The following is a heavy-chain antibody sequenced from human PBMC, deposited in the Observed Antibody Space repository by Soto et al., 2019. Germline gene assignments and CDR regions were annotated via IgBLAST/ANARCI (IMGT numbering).Heavy chain of an antibody. CDR3: ARDGPYYYASRMDV. D-gene: IGHD3-10*01. Sequence: EVPLVESGGGLVQPGGSLRLSCAASGIPVSSNYMTWVRQAPGKGLEWVSVLHSSGDTYYANSVKGRFTISRHDSTNTLFLQMNSLTAEDTAVYYCARDGPYYYASRMDVWGQGTTVTVSS. J-gene: IGHJ6*02. CDR1: GIPVSSNY. CDR2: LHSSGDT. V-gene: IGHV3-53*04.